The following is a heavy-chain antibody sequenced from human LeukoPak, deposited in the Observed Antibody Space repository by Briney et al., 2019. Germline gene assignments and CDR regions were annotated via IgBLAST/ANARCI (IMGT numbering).Heavy chain of an antibody. Sequence: SCKASGGTFISYGMHWVRQAPGKGLEWVAVISYDGSNKYYADSVKGRFTISRDNSKNTLYLQMNSLRAEDTAVYYCAKYDSSGYYYGRADYWGQGTLVTVSS. CDR3: AKYDSSGYYYGRADY. V-gene: IGHV3-30*18. J-gene: IGHJ4*02. CDR2: ISYDGSNK. D-gene: IGHD3-22*01. CDR1: GGTFISYG.